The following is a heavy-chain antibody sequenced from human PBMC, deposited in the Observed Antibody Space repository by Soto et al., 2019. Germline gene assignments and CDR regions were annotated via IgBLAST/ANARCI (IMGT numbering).Heavy chain of an antibody. D-gene: IGHD2-15*01. CDR2: IYYRGST. CDR1: GGSISSYY. CDR3: ARDPIQNYCSGGTCYYYYYMDL. V-gene: IGHV4-59*01. J-gene: IGHJ6*03. Sequence: QVQLQESGPGLVKPSETLSLTCTVSGGSISSYYWSWIRQPPGKGLEWIGYIYYRGSTNYNPSLKSRVTISVDTSKNQISLKLSSATAADTAVYYCARDPIQNYCSGGTCYYYYYMDLWGKGTTVTVSS.